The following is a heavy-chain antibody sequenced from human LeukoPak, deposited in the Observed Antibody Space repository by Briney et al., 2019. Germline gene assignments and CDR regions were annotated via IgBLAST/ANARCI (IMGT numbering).Heavy chain of an antibody. V-gene: IGHV1-69*13. J-gene: IGHJ6*04. CDR2: IIPIFGTA. CDR3: ARCRYCSSTSCLGHYYYYGMDV. CDR1: GVTFSSYA. Sequence: ASVNVSCTASGVTFSSYAISWVRQAPGQGLEWMGGIIPIFGTANYAQKFQGRVTITADESTSTAYMELSSLRSEDTAVYYCARCRYCSSTSCLGHYYYYGMDVWGKGTTVTVSS. D-gene: IGHD2-2*01.